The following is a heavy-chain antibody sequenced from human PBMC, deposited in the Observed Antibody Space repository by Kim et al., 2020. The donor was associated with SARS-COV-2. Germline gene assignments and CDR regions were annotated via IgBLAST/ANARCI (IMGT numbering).Heavy chain of an antibody. D-gene: IGHD3-22*01. CDR3: ARADEYYYDSSGYPHFDY. CDR1: EFTFSSYW. J-gene: IGHJ4*02. Sequence: GGSLRLSCAASEFTFSSYWMHWVRQAPGKGLVWVSRINSDGSSTSYADSVKGRFTISRDNAKNTLYLQMNSLRAEDTAVYYCARADEYYYDSSGYPHFDYWGQGTLVTVSS. CDR2: INSDGSST. V-gene: IGHV3-74*01.